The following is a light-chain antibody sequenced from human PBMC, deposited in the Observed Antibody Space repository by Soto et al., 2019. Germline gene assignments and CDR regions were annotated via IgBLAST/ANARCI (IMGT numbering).Light chain of an antibody. Sequence: DIQLTQSPSSLSPSVGDRITLSCRASQSISRNLNWYQQMPGKAPILLIYAARDLQSGVPGRFSGSGSGTEFNLTISSLQPEDLATYYCQKSHSTHYTFGQGTKLEI. CDR2: AAR. CDR1: QSISRN. J-gene: IGKJ2*01. CDR3: QKSHSTHYT. V-gene: IGKV1-39*01.